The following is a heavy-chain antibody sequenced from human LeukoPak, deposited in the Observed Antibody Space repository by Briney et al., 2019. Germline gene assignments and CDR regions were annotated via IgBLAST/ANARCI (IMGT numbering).Heavy chain of an antibody. V-gene: IGHV4-39*01. CDR2: ISYSGNT. J-gene: IGHJ4*02. D-gene: IGHD1-26*01. CDR1: RDSISSNSYY. Sequence: SETLSLTCTVSRDSISSNSYYWGWIRQPQGKGREWIVSISYSGNTNYNPALKSRVTLSVDASKNPFSLKVTSVTAADTAVYYCARRTGSYYCYFDYWGQGTLVTVSS. CDR3: ARRTGSYYCYFDY.